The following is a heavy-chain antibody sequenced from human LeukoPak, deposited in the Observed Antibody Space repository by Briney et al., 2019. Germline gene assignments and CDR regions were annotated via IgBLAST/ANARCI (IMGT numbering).Heavy chain of an antibody. J-gene: IGHJ5*02. Sequence: ASVKVSRKASGGTFSSYAISWVRQAPGQGLEWMGRIIPILGIANYAQKFQGRVTITADKSTSTAYMELSSMRSEDTAVYYCARDPDYYGPGGGWFDPWGQGTLVTVSS. CDR1: GGTFSSYA. CDR3: ARDPDYYGPGGGWFDP. CDR2: IIPILGIA. V-gene: IGHV1-69*04. D-gene: IGHD3-10*01.